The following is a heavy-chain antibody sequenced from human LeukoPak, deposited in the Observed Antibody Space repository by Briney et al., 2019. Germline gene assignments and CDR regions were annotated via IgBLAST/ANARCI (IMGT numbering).Heavy chain of an antibody. D-gene: IGHD4/OR15-4a*01. CDR2: IYTSGST. CDR1: GGSISSGSYN. V-gene: IGHV4-61*02. Sequence: SETLSLTSTASGGSISSGSYNWSWIRQPAGKGLEWIGRIYTSGSTNYNPSLKSRVTISVDTSKNQFSLKLSSVTAADTAVYYCARTNYGTMDWGQGTLVTVSS. CDR3: ARTNYGTMD. J-gene: IGHJ4*02.